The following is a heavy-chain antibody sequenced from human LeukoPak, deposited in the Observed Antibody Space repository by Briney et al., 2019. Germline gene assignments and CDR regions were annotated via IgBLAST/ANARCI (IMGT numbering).Heavy chain of an antibody. CDR2: IIPIFGTA. D-gene: IGHD3-22*01. V-gene: IGHV1-69*05. J-gene: IGHJ3*02. Sequence: SVKVSCKASGGTFISYAISWVRQAPGQGLEWMGRIIPIFGTANYAQKFQGRVTITTDESTSTAYMELSSLRSEDTAVYYCARDQAITMIVDRAFDIWGQGTMVTVSS. CDR3: ARDQAITMIVDRAFDI. CDR1: GGTFISYA.